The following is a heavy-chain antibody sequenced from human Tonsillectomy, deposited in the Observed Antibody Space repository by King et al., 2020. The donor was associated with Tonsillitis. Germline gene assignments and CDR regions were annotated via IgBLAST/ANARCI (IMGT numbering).Heavy chain of an antibody. V-gene: IGHV5-10-1*03. CDR2: IDPSDSYT. CDR3: ARVGGSGYDPIDYYYYGMDV. J-gene: IGHJ6*02. Sequence: VQLVESGAEVKKPGESLRISCTGSGYRFTSYWITWVRQMPGKGLEWMGRIDPSDSYTNYNPSFEGQVTISADKSITTAYLQWRSPKASDTAMYYCARVGGSGYDPIDYYYYGMDVWGQGTTVTVSS. D-gene: IGHD5-12*01. CDR1: GYRFTSYW.